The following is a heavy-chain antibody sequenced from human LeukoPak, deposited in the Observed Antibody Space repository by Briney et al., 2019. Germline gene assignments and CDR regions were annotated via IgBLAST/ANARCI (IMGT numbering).Heavy chain of an antibody. Sequence: GGSLRLSCAASGFTVSSNYMSWVRQAPGKGLEWVSVIYSGGSTYYADSVKGGLTISRDNSKNTLYLQMNSLRAEDTAVYYCASLYSSWSGSFDPWGQGPLVTVSS. J-gene: IGHJ5*02. CDR1: GFTVSSNY. V-gene: IGHV3-53*01. D-gene: IGHD3-16*01. CDR3: ASLYSSWSGSFDP. CDR2: IYSGGST.